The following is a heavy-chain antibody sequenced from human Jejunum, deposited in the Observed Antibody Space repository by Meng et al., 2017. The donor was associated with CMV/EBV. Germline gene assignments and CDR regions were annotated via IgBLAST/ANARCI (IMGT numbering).Heavy chain of an antibody. V-gene: IGHV4-39*01. CDR3: ARRGLVTRGYQHTLDY. D-gene: IGHD3-3*01. Sequence: CYFGIRRYYWDWIRQPPGKGLEVSASIYYRGITYHNPSLKRRGTITIETSKNQVPLELSAGTDADTAGYYWARRGLVTRGYQHTLDYWGQGTLVTVSS. J-gene: IGHJ4*02. CDR1: CYFGIRRYY. CDR2: IYYRGIT.